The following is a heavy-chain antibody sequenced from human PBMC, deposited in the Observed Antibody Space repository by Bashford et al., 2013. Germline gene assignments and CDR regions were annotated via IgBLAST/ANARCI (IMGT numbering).Heavy chain of an antibody. V-gene: IGHV3-23*01. Sequence: GSLRLSCAASGFTFSSYAMSWVRQAPGKGLEWVSAISGSGGSTYYADSVKGRFTISRDNSKNTLYLQMNSLRAEDTAVYYCAKAGGYSYVSDYYYYMDVWGKGPRSPSP. D-gene: IGHD5-18*01. CDR3: AKAGGYSYVSDYYYYMDV. J-gene: IGHJ6*03. CDR2: ISGSGGST. CDR1: GFTFSSYA.